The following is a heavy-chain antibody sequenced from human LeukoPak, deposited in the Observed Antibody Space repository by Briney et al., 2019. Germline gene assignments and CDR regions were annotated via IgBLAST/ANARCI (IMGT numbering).Heavy chain of an antibody. Sequence: GGSLRLSCTASGFTFDDYAMSWVRQAPGKGLEWVANIKQDGSEKYYVDSVKGRFTISRDNAKNSLYLQMNSLRAEDTAVYYCVGHSDYWGQGTLVTVSS. CDR2: IKQDGSEK. D-gene: IGHD3-16*01. CDR3: VGHSDY. V-gene: IGHV3-7*01. J-gene: IGHJ4*02. CDR1: GFTFDDYA.